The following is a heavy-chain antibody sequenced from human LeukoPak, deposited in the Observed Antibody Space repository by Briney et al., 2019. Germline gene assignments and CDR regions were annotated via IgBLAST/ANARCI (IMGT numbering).Heavy chain of an antibody. V-gene: IGHV3-7*03. CDR3: AREKVTATRSFFDY. Sequence: GGSLRLSCAASGFTFSNYWMTWVRQAPGNGLEWVANIKQDGSEKYYVDSVKGRFTISRDNAKNSLYLQMNSLRADDTAVYYCAREKVTATRSFFDYWGQGTLVTVSS. CDR2: IKQDGSEK. J-gene: IGHJ4*02. CDR1: GFTFSNYW. D-gene: IGHD2-21*02.